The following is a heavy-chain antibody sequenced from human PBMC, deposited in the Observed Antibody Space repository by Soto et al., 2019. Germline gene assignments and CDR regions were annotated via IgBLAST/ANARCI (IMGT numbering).Heavy chain of an antibody. D-gene: IGHD1-26*01. J-gene: IGHJ4*02. V-gene: IGHV1-69*06. CDR3: ARAIKRWEVHYYFDY. CDR2: IVVISNTA. CDR1: GSTFNNFA. Sequence: QVVLLQSGAEVKEPGSSVRVSCEVSGSTFNNFAFSCVRQAPGHGPEWMGGIVVISNTADYSQRFQDRVTITADTSTNTLYMELGSLTFEDTAVYYCARAIKRWEVHYYFDYWGQGNLVTVSS.